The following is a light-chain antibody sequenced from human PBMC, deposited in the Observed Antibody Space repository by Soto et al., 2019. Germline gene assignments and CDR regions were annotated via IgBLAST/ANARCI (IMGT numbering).Light chain of an antibody. CDR2: KAS. V-gene: IGKV1-5*03. Sequence: DIQMTQSPSTLSGSVGYRFTITCRASQTISSWLAWYQQKPGKAPKLLIYKASTLKSGVPSRFSGSGSGTEFTLTISSLQPDDFAPYYCQHYNSYSAAFGQGTKVDIK. CDR3: QHYNSYSAA. CDR1: QTISSW. J-gene: IGKJ1*01.